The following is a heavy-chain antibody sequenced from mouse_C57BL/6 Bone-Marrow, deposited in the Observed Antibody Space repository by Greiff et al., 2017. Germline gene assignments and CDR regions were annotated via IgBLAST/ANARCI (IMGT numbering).Heavy chain of an antibody. CDR3: ARGVTTSPFYAMDY. CDR2: IYPGSGST. V-gene: IGHV1-55*01. D-gene: IGHD2-1*01. Sequence: QVQLQQPGAELVKTGASVKMSCKASGYTFTSYWITWVKQRPGQGLEWIGDIYPGSGSTNYNEKFKSKATLTVDSSSSTAYMQLSSLTSADSAVYYCARGVTTSPFYAMDYWGQGTSVTVSS. J-gene: IGHJ4*01. CDR1: GYTFTSYW.